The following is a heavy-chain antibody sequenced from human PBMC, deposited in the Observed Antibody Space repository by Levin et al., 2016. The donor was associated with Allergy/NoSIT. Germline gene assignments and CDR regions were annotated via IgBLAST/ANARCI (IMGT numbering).Heavy chain of an antibody. Sequence: WIRQPPGKGLQWVAGISGGAGNINYATSVKGRFTISRDNSKDMLYLHMTGLRVDDTAVYYCATDPPYYDFWSGPDVWGSGTTVTVSS. CDR2: ISGGAGNI. CDR3: ATDPPYYDFWSGPDV. D-gene: IGHD3-3*01. V-gene: IGHV3-23*01. J-gene: IGHJ6*04.